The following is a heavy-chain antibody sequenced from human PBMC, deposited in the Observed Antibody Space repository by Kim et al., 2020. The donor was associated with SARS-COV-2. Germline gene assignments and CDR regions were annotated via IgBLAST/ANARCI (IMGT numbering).Heavy chain of an antibody. V-gene: IGHV5-51*01. CDR1: GYSFNSYW. CDR2: IYPGDSDT. Sequence: GESLKISCKASGYSFNSYWIGWGRPMPGKGLEWMGIIYPGDSDTRYSPSFQGQVTISADKSIRTAYLQWSSLKASDTATYYCAIRLGLGFDYWGQGTQVTVS. CDR3: AIRLGLGFDY. J-gene: IGHJ4*02. D-gene: IGHD3-16*01.